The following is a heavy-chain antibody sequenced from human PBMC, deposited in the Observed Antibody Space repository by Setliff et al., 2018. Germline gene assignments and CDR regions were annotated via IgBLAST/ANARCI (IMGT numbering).Heavy chain of an antibody. CDR3: GRGSSSGYYFDY. J-gene: IGHJ4*02. V-gene: IGHV1-3*01. D-gene: IGHD6-6*01. CDR1: GYIFTYYA. Sequence: ASVKVSCKASGYIFTYYAIHWVRQAPGQRLEWMGWINAGNGNTKFVQKFQGRVAMTTDTSTSTAFMELRSLRPDDTAFYYCGRGSSSGYYFDYWGQGTLVTVSS. CDR2: INAGNGNT.